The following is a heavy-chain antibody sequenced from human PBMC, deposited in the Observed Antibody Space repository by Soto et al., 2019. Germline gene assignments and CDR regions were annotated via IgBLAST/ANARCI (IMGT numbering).Heavy chain of an antibody. CDR3: ASPYGSGKIDY. Sequence: GGSLRLSCAASGFTFSSYAMHWVRQAPGKGLEWVAVISYDGSNKYYADSVKGRFTISRDNSKNTLYLQMNSLRAEDTAVYYCASPYGSGKIDYWGQGTLVTVSS. CDR2: ISYDGSNK. D-gene: IGHD3-10*01. CDR1: GFTFSSYA. J-gene: IGHJ4*02. V-gene: IGHV3-30-3*01.